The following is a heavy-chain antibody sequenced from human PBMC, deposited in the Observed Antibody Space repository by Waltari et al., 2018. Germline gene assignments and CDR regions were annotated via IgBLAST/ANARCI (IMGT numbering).Heavy chain of an antibody. CDR1: GFSFSDYF. J-gene: IGHJ5*02. V-gene: IGHV3-11*01. CDR3: ARDMDTVGSNWFDP. Sequence: VQLVESGGGLVQPGGSLRLSCAASGFSFSDYFMTWIRQAPGKGLEWVAYISSRDDIIYRADSVRGRFTISRDNAKNSLFLQMKGLRAEDTAVYYCARDMDTVGSNWFDPWGQGTLVTVSS. CDR2: ISSRDDII. D-gene: IGHD5-18*01.